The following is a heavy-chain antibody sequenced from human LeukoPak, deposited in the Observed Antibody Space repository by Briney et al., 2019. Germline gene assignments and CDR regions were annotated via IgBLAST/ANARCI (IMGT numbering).Heavy chain of an antibody. V-gene: IGHV4-39*07. CDR1: GASISTTSYY. Sequence: SETLSLTCTVSGASISTTSYYWGWIRQPPGKGLEWIATIFYSGSTYYNPSLKRRLTISVDTSKNQFSLKLSSVTAADTAVYYCARGRATPYYYYMDVWGKGTTVTISS. D-gene: IGHD2-15*01. CDR2: IFYSGST. CDR3: ARGRATPYYYYMDV. J-gene: IGHJ6*03.